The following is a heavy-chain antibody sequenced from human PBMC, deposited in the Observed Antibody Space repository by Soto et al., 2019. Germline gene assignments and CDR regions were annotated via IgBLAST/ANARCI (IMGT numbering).Heavy chain of an antibody. J-gene: IGHJ6*02. CDR3: ARLSGDHSAFFSYGMDA. CDR1: GFTFDTYW. Sequence: GGSLRLSCAASGFTFDTYWMSWVRQAPGKGPEWLSGINSDGTISSYADSVKGRFTISRDNARNTLSPQMNSLRADDTAVYYCARLSGDHSAFFSYGMDAWGQGTTVTVSS. CDR2: INSDGTIS. D-gene: IGHD2-21*01. V-gene: IGHV3-74*01.